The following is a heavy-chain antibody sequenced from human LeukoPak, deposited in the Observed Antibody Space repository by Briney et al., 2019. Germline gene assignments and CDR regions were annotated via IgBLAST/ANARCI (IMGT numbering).Heavy chain of an antibody. Sequence: SETLSLTCTVSGGSISSYYWSWIRQPPGKGLEWIGYIYYSGSTNYNPSLKSRVTISVDTSKNQFSLKLSSVTAADTAVYYCARGRIGTGTRRHWFDPWGQGTLVTVSS. CDR3: ARGRIGTGTRRHWFDP. V-gene: IGHV4-59*12. CDR1: GGSISSYY. J-gene: IGHJ5*02. D-gene: IGHD1-1*01. CDR2: IYYSGST.